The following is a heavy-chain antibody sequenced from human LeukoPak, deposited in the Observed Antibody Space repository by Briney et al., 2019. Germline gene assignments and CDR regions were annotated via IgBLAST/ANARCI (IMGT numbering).Heavy chain of an antibody. J-gene: IGHJ5*02. D-gene: IGHD1-1*01. Sequence: SETLSLTCTVSGYSITRGYFWGWIRQSPGNGLEWIASMFHSGSTYYNPSLKSRVTMSVDTSKNQFSLRLSSVTAADTAVYYCATTTGGPYNWFDPWGQGTLVTVSS. V-gene: IGHV4-38-2*02. CDR2: MFHSGST. CDR3: ATTTGGPYNWFDP. CDR1: GYSITRGYF.